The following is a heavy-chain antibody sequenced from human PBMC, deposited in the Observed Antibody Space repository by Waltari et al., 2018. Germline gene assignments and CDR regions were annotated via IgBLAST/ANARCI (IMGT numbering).Heavy chain of an antibody. V-gene: IGHV4-59*12. CDR1: GGSISSYH. CDR2: IYYSGST. J-gene: IGHJ4*02. CDR3: ARERSRIAAPTAFDY. D-gene: IGHD6-6*01. Sequence: QVQLQESGPGLVKPSETLSLTCTVSGGSISSYHGSWIRQPPGKGLEWIGYIYYSGSTNYNPSLKSRVTMSVDTSKNQFSLKLSSVTAADTAVYYCARERSRIAAPTAFDYWGQGTLVTVSS.